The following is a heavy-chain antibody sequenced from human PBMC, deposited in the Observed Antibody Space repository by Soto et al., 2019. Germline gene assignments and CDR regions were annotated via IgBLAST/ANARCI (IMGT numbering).Heavy chain of an antibody. J-gene: IGHJ6*02. D-gene: IGHD4-4*01. CDR1: GYTFTNYA. Sequence: QVQLVQSGAEVKKPGASVKVSCKASGYTFTNYAISWVRQAPGQGLEWMGWISTYNGNTKYAKKVKGRVTLTTDTSTSTAYMELRSLRGDDTAMYFCARDSNGTAVSVYFYGMDIWGQGTTVIVSS. CDR2: ISTYNGNT. CDR3: ARDSNGTAVSVYFYGMDI. V-gene: IGHV1-18*01.